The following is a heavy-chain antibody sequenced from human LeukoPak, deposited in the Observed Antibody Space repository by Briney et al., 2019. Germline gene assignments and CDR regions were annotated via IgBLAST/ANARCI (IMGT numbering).Heavy chain of an antibody. CDR3: AKDVVANYYAYDGMVV. CDR2: TSFDETYK. D-gene: IGHD3-16*01. V-gene: IGHV3-30*18. J-gene: IGHJ6*02. CDR1: GFNFSTYG. Sequence: GGSLRPSCSASGFNFSTYGMHLVRQAPGKGLEWVAVTSFDETYKFYSDSVKGRFSISRDNSKNTLSLQMNSLSVEDTAIYFCAKDVVANYYAYDGMVVWGQGTTVTVSS.